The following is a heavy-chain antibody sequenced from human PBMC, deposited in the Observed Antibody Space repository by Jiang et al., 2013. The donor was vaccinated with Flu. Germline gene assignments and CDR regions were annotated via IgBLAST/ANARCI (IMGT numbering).Heavy chain of an antibody. CDR2: IYYSGST. Sequence: KPSETLSLTCSVSGDSINSDSNYWGWIRQPPGKGLEWIGSIYYSGSTYYNPSLKSRVTISVDMSKNQFSLKLSSVTAADTAVYYCARHMGLTIQRFDPWGQGTLVTVSS. V-gene: IGHV4-39*01. D-gene: IGHD3-3*01. CDR1: GDSINSDSNY. J-gene: IGHJ5*02. CDR3: ARHMGLTIQRFDP.